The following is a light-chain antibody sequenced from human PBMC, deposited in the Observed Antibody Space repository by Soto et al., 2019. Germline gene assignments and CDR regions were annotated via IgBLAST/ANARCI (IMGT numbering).Light chain of an antibody. V-gene: IGKV3-20*01. Sequence: EIVLTQSPGTLSLSPGERATLSCRASQSVSSSYLAWYQQKPGQAPRLLLYGASSRATGIPDRFSGSGSGTDVTLTISSLEPEDFAVYYCQQYDRSPLTFGGGTKVEIK. J-gene: IGKJ4*01. CDR2: GAS. CDR1: QSVSSSY. CDR3: QQYDRSPLT.